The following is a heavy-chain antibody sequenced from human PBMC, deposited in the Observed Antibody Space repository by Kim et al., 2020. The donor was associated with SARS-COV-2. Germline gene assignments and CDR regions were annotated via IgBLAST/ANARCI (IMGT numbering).Heavy chain of an antibody. CDR3: ARPIIVTLRTPLEL. Sequence: SETLSLTCTVSGASISGSDYYWGWIRQPPGKGLEWIGSIFYTGTTYYNPSLRSRVTISVDTSKNQFSLRLTSVTAADTAVYYCARPIIVTLRTPLELWGQETVVRVSS. CDR2: IFYTGTT. CDR1: GASISGSDYY. D-gene: IGHD3-22*01. V-gene: IGHV4-39*01. J-gene: IGHJ3*01.